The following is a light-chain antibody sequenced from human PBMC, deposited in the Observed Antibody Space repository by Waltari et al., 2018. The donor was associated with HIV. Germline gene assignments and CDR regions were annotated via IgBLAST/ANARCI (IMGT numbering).Light chain of an antibody. CDR2: DVG. CDR1: SSDVGGYNY. CDR3: SSFTRSSTRV. V-gene: IGLV2-14*03. Sequence: QSVLTQPASVSGSPGQSITISCTGTSSDVGGYNYVSWYQQHPGKAPKLMIYDVGKRPSGVSNRFSGSKSGNTASLAVSGLRAEDEADYYCSSFTRSSTRVFGGGTKLTVL. J-gene: IGLJ3*02.